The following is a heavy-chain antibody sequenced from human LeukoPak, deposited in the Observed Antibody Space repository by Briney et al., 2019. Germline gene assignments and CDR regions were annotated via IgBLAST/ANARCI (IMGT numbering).Heavy chain of an antibody. J-gene: IGHJ6*03. V-gene: IGHV3-48*03. CDR1: GFTFSSYE. Sequence: GGSLRLSCAASGFTFSSYEINWVRQAPGKGLEWVSYISSSGYTIHYADSVKGRFTISRDNAKNSLYLQMNSLRAEDTAVYYCASVTTVVEDYYYMDVWGKGTTVTISS. CDR3: ASVTTVVEDYYYMDV. D-gene: IGHD4-23*01. CDR2: ISSSGYTI.